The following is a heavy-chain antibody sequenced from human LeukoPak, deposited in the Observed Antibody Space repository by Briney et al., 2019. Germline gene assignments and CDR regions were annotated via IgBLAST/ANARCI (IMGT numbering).Heavy chain of an antibody. V-gene: IGHV4-34*01. CDR2: INHSGST. Sequence: SETLSLPCAVYGGSFSGYYWSWTRQPPGKGLEWIGEINHSGSTNYNPSLKSRVTISVDTSKNQFSLKLSSVTAADTAVYYCARVAYDYGDPYYFDYWGQGTLVTVSS. J-gene: IGHJ4*02. CDR1: GGSFSGYY. D-gene: IGHD4-17*01. CDR3: ARVAYDYGDPYYFDY.